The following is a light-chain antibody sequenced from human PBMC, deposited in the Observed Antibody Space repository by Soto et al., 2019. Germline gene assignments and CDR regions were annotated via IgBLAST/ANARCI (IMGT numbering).Light chain of an antibody. CDR2: AAS. J-gene: IGKJ1*01. CDR3: QHYNSYSEA. Sequence: LQMTQSPSSLSASVGDRVTITCRASQSISSYLNWYQQKPGKAPKLLIYAASSLQSGVPSRFSGSRSGTEFTLTISSLQPDDFATYYCQHYNSYSEALGQGTKVDI. CDR1: QSISSY. V-gene: IGKV1-39*01.